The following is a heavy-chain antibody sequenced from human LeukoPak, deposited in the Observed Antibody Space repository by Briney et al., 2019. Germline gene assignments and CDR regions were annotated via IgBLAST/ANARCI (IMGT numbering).Heavy chain of an antibody. Sequence: PGRSLRLSCAASGFTFDDYAMHWVRQAPGKGLEWVSGISWNSGSIGYADSVKGRFTISRDNAKNSLYLQMNSLRAEDTALYYCAKDLGYSSSWYYFDHWGKGTLVTVSS. CDR3: AKDLGYSSSWYYFDH. CDR2: ISWNSGSI. J-gene: IGHJ4*02. V-gene: IGHV3-9*01. CDR1: GFTFDDYA. D-gene: IGHD6-13*01.